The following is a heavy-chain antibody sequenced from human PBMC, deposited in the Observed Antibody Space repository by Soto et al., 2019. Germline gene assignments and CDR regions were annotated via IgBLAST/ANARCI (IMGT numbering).Heavy chain of an antibody. CDR3: XXXXXXXXXYFDX. CDR2: IYYSGST. V-gene: IGHV4-39*01. J-gene: IGHJ2*01. CDR1: GGSISSXXXX. Sequence: QLQLQESGPGLVKPSETLSLTCTVSGGSISSXXXXXGXXXXXXGXXLEWIGSIYYSGSTYYNPSLKSRVTISVDTSKNQFSLKLXSVXXXXXXXXXXXXXXXXXXXYFDXWXRGTLVTVSS.